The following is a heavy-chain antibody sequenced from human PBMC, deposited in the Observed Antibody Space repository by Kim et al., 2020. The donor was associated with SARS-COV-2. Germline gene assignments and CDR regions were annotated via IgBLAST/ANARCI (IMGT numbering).Heavy chain of an antibody. CDR3: ARDGRGYDFGDWFDP. V-gene: IGHV1-69*01. Sequence: AQKFQGRVTITADEATSTADMELSSLRSEDAAVYYCARDGRGYDFGDWFDPWGQGTLVTVSS. J-gene: IGHJ5*02. D-gene: IGHD5-12*01.